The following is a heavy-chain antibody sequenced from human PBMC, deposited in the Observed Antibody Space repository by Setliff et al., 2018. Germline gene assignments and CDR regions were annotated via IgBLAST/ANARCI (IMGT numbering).Heavy chain of an antibody. D-gene: IGHD6-6*01. CDR2: ISGFTGFT. V-gene: IGHV1-18*01. CDR1: GYTFTSFG. CDR3: LRDRPYSNSPEYSFDV. Sequence: ASVKVSCKASGYTFTSFGVSWVRQAPGQGLEWMGWISGFTGFTQYSQKFKGRVAVTIDKSTSTAYMDLTSLRSDDTAVYYCLRDRPYSNSPEYSFDVWGKGTTVTVSS. J-gene: IGHJ3*01.